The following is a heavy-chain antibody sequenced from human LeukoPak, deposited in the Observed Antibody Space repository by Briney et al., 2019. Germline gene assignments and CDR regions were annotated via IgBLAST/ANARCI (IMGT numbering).Heavy chain of an antibody. J-gene: IGHJ4*02. CDR2: IYYSGST. CDR3: ARDEVSDYVWGSYRPPL. Sequence: SETLSLTCTVSGGSISSSSDYGGGSRQPPGKGREWIGRIYYSGSTYYNPSLKSRVTISVDTSKNQFSLKLSSVTAADTAVCYCARDEVSDYVWGSYRPPLWGQGTLVTVSS. V-gene: IGHV4-39*07. D-gene: IGHD3-16*02. CDR1: GGSISSSSDY.